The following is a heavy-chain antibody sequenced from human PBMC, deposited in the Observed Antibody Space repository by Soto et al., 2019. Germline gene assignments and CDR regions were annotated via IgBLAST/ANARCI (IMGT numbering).Heavy chain of an antibody. CDR2: IFYSGST. D-gene: IGHD1-26*01. CDR3: ARGVIVSGGSYFYAMDV. V-gene: IGHV4-31*03. J-gene: IGHJ6*02. Sequence: QVQLQESGPGLAKPSQTLSLTCTVSGGSISSGDYCWSWIRHLPGKGLEWIGYIFYSGSTYYNPSHKTRVTISVDTSENQFSLDLSSVTAADTAVYHCARGVIVSGGSYFYAMDVWGQGTTVTVSS. CDR1: GGSISSGDYC.